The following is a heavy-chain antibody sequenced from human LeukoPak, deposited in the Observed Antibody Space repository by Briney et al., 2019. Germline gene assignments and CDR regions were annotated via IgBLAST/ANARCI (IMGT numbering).Heavy chain of an antibody. V-gene: IGHV3-48*03. J-gene: IGHJ4*02. Sequence: PGGSLRLSCAASGFTFSSYEMNWVRQAPGKGLEWVSYISSSGSTIYYADSVKGRLTISRDNAKNSLYLQMNSLRAEDTAVYYCARDKEYLVGATWCDYWGQGTLVTVSS. CDR1: GFTFSSYE. D-gene: IGHD1-26*01. CDR2: ISSSGSTI. CDR3: ARDKEYLVGATWCDY.